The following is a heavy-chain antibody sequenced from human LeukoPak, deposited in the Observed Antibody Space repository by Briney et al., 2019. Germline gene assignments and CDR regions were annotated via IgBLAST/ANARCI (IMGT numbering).Heavy chain of an antibody. CDR2: IYPSDSDT. CDR1: GSISNKD. Sequence: GESMRISYTASGSISNKDISWVGHQLSGRGLEWMGIIYPSDSDTSYSPSSQGQVSISADTSISTAYLQWSSLQASDTAMYYCVRLFRNRRDGGFDQWGGRTLVTVSS. V-gene: IGHV5-51*07. CDR3: VRLFRNRRDGGFDQ. D-gene: IGHD3-10*01. J-gene: IGHJ4*02.